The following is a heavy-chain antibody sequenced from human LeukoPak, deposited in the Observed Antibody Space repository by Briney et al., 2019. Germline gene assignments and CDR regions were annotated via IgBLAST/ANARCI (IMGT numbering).Heavy chain of an antibody. Sequence: SETLSLTCTVSGGSISSSSYYWGWIRQPPGKGLEWIGSIYYSGSTYYNPSLKSRVTISVDTSKNQFSLKLSSVTAADTAVYYCARESAGYSSGWTPGYWGQGTLVTVSS. V-gene: IGHV4-39*02. CDR3: ARESAGYSSGWTPGY. CDR1: GGSISSSSYY. CDR2: IYYSGST. D-gene: IGHD6-19*01. J-gene: IGHJ4*02.